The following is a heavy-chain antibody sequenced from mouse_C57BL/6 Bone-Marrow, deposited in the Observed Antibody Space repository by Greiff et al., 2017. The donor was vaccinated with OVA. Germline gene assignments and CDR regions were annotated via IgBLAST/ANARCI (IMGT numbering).Heavy chain of an antibody. CDR2: IDPENGDT. D-gene: IGHD1-1*01. Sequence: EVQRVESGAELVRPGASVKLSCTASGFNIKDDYMHWVKQRPEQGLEWIGWIDPENGDTEYASKFQGKATITADTSSNTAYLQLSSLTSEDTAVYYCFYYYGSSYEGDYWGQGTSVTVSS. CDR1: GFNIKDDY. J-gene: IGHJ4*01. V-gene: IGHV14-4*01. CDR3: FYYYGSSYEGDY.